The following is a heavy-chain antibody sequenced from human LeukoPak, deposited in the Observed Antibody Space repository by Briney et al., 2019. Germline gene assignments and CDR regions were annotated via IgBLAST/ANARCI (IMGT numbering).Heavy chain of an antibody. V-gene: IGHV1-2*02. Sequence: ASVKVSCKASGYTFTGFYMHWVRQAPGQGLERLGWINPNTGGTIYAQKFQGRVTMTRDTSIRTAYMELSSLRSDDTAIYYCARDSNAWSGGEYWGQGTLVTVSS. D-gene: IGHD3-16*01. CDR1: GYTFTGFY. CDR3: ARDSNAWSGGEY. CDR2: INPNTGGT. J-gene: IGHJ4*02.